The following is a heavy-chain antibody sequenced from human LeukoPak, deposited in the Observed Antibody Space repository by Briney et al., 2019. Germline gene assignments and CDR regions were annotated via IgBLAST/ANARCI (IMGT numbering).Heavy chain of an antibody. CDR2: INGDGSST. Sequence: GGSLRLSCVASGFTFSSYSMHWVRQAPGKGLVWASRINGDGSSTNYADSMKGRFTFSRDNAKNTLYLQMNGLRAEDTAVYYCARVWNCSGGSCYNWFDPWGQGTLVTVSS. CDR1: GFTFSSYS. D-gene: IGHD2-15*01. J-gene: IGHJ5*02. CDR3: ARVWNCSGGSCYNWFDP. V-gene: IGHV3-74*01.